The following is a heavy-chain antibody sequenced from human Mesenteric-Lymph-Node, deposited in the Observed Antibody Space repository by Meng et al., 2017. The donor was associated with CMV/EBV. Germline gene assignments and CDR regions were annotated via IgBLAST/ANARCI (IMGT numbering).Heavy chain of an antibody. CDR2: IIPIFGTP. J-gene: IGHJ5*01. CDR3: ARDHGPREGTYYTMYSWFDS. CDR1: RYA. Sequence: RYAIPLGRQAPGQGLEWMGGIIPIFGTPNYAQKFQGRVTITADKSTSTVYLELSSLRFEAAAVYYCARDHGPREGTYYTMYSWFDSWGQGTLVTVSS. D-gene: IGHD3-10*01. V-gene: IGHV1-69*06.